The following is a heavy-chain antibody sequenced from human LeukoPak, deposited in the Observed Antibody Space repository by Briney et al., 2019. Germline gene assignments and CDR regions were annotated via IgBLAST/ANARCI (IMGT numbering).Heavy chain of an antibody. CDR2: IYYSGST. CDR3: ARGPDYYDSSGYYFDY. Sequence: TLSLTCTVSGGSISSGDYYWSWIRQPPGKGLEWIGYIYYSGSTYYNPSLKSRVTISVDTSKNQFSLKLSSVTAADTAVYYCARGPDYYDSSGYYFDYWGQGTLVTVSS. CDR1: GGSISSGDYY. D-gene: IGHD3-22*01. V-gene: IGHV4-30-4*01. J-gene: IGHJ4*02.